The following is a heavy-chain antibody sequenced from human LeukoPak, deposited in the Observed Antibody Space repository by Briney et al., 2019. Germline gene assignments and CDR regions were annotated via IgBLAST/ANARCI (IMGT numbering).Heavy chain of an antibody. D-gene: IGHD3-10*01. CDR2: INPNSGGT. V-gene: IGHV1-2*02. Sequence: GWINPNSGGTNYAQKFQGRVTMTRDTSISTAYMELSRLRSDDTAVYYCARDRGDGVNWFDPWGQGTLVTVSS. CDR3: ARDRGDGVNWFDP. J-gene: IGHJ5*02.